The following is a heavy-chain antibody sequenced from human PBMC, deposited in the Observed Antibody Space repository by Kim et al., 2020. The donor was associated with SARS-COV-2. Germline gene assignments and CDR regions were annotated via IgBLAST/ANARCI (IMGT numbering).Heavy chain of an antibody. Sequence: LKSRFTISVDTSKNQFSLKLGSVTAANTAVYYCVRATMITFGGVIDHFDYWGQGTLVTVSS. D-gene: IGHD3-16*02. CDR3: VRATMITFGGVIDHFDY. J-gene: IGHJ4*02. V-gene: IGHV4-31*02.